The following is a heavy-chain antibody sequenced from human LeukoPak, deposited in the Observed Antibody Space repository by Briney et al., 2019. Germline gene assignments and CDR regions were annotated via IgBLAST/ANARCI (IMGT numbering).Heavy chain of an antibody. Sequence: ASVKVSCKASGYTFTGYYMHWVRQAPGQGLEWMGWINPNSGGTNYAQKFQGRVTTTRDTSISTAYMELSRLRSDATAAYYCARAGLKNATIYYWGQGTLVTVSS. V-gene: IGHV1-2*02. D-gene: IGHD5-24*01. CDR1: GYTFTGYY. J-gene: IGHJ4*02. CDR2: INPNSGGT. CDR3: ARAGLKNATIYY.